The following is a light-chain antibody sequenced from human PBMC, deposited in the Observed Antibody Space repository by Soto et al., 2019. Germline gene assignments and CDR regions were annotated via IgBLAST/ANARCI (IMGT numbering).Light chain of an antibody. Sequence: DIQMTHSPSTLSASVGDRVTITCRASQSFSTWLAWYQQKPGKAPELLIYDVSNLESGVPSRFSGSGSGTEFTLTISSLQPDDFATYYCQQYSSYSSCTFGQGTK. V-gene: IGKV1-5*01. J-gene: IGKJ2*02. CDR3: QQYSSYSSCT. CDR2: DVS. CDR1: QSFSTW.